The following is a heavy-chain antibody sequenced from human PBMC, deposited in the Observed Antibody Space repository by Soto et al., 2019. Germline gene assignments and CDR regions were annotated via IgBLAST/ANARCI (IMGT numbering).Heavy chain of an antibody. CDR3: AKDPDTVTAYFDY. D-gene: IGHD4-4*01. Sequence: PGGSLRLSCAASGFTFSSYAMSWVRQAPGKGLEWVSAIGDSGGSTYYADSVKGRFTISRDNSKNTLYLQMNSLRAEDTAVYYCAKDPDTVTAYFDYWGQGTLVTVSS. CDR2: IGDSGGST. V-gene: IGHV3-23*01. CDR1: GFTFSSYA. J-gene: IGHJ4*02.